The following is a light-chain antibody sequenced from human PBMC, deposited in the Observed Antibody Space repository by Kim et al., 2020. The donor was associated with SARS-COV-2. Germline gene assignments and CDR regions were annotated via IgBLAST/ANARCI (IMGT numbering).Light chain of an antibody. CDR2: AAS. J-gene: IGKJ1*01. Sequence: SVGDRVSITCRASQSISTYLNWYQQRPGKAPKLLIYAASTLQSGVPSRFSGSGSGTDFTLTISSLQPEDFATYYCQQSYSTPPWTFGQGTKVDIK. CDR3: QQSYSTPPWT. CDR1: QSISTY. V-gene: IGKV1-39*01.